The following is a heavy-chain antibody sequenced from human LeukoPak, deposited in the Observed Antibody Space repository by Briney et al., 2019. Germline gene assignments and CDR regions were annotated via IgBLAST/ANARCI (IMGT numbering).Heavy chain of an antibody. J-gene: IGHJ5*02. CDR1: GFTFSSYE. CDR2: ISSSGSTI. V-gene: IGHV3-48*03. D-gene: IGHD2-2*01. CDR3: ARGRRIVVVPAAVEFDP. Sequence: QSGGSLRLSCAASGFTFSSYEMNWVRQAPGKGLEWVSYISSSGSTIYYADSVKGRFTISRDNAKNSLYLQMNSLRAEDTAVYYCARGRRIVVVPAAVEFDPWGQGTLVTVSS.